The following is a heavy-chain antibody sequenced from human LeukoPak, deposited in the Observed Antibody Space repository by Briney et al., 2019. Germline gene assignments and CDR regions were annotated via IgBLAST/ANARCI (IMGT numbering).Heavy chain of an antibody. Sequence: GGSLRLSCAASGFTFSSYSMNWVRQAPGKGLEWVSSISSSSSYIYYADSVKGRFTISRDNAKNSLYLQMNSLRAEDTAVYYCARVMRYSSSWYAEGHAFDIWGQGTMVTVSS. CDR1: GFTFSSYS. CDR3: ARVMRYSSSWYAEGHAFDI. J-gene: IGHJ3*02. CDR2: ISSSSSYI. D-gene: IGHD6-13*01. V-gene: IGHV3-21*01.